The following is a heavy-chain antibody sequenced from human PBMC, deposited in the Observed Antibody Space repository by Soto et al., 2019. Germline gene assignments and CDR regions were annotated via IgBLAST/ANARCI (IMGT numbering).Heavy chain of an antibody. CDR1: GGSISSYY. J-gene: IGHJ4*02. Sequence: SETLSLTCTVSGGSISSYYWSWIRQPPGKGLEWIGYIYYSGSTNYNPSLKSRVTISVDTSKNQFSLKLSSVTAADTAVYYCARRKSGYSYGNYFDYWGQGTLVTVSS. V-gene: IGHV4-59*08. CDR2: IYYSGST. D-gene: IGHD5-18*01. CDR3: ARRKSGYSYGNYFDY.